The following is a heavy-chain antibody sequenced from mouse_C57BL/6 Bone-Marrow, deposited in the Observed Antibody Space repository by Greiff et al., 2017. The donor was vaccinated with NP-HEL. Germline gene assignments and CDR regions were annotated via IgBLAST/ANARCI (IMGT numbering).Heavy chain of an antibody. CDR1: GYTFTSYW. J-gene: IGHJ2*03. Sequence: VQLQQPGAELVMPGASVKLSCKASGYTFTSYWMHWVKQRPGQGLEWIGEIDPSDGYTNYNQKFTGKSTLTADKSSSTAYMQLSSLTSEDSAVYCCARTTAVVGFDFGGRGTGLTVTA. CDR3: ARTTAVVGFDF. D-gene: IGHD1-1*01. V-gene: IGHV1-69*01. CDR2: IDPSDGYT.